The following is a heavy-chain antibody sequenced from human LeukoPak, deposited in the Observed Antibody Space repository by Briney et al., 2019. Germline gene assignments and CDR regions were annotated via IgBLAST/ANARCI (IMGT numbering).Heavy chain of an antibody. J-gene: IGHJ4*02. CDR3: ARPMTTVTRRDY. CDR2: IYPGDSDT. Sequence: GESLKISCKGSGYSFTSYWIGWVRQMPGKGLEWMGIIYPGDSDTRYSPSFQGQVTISADKSNSTAYLQRSSLTASDTAMYYCARPMTTVTRRDYWGQGTLVTVSS. V-gene: IGHV5-51*01. CDR1: GYSFTSYW. D-gene: IGHD4-17*01.